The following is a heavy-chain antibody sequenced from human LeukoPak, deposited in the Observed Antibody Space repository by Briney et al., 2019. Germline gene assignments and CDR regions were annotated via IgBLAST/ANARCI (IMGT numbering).Heavy chain of an antibody. J-gene: IGHJ6*03. V-gene: IGHV4-61*08. CDR2: IYYSGST. CDR3: ARSYSGSYYYYYMDV. Sequence: SETLSLTCTVSGGSISSGDYYWSWIRQPPGKGLEWIGYIYYSGSTSYNPSLKSRVTISVDTSKNQFSLKLSSVTAADTAVYYCARSYSGSYYYYYMDVWGKGTTVTVSS. D-gene: IGHD1-26*01. CDR1: GGSISSGDYY.